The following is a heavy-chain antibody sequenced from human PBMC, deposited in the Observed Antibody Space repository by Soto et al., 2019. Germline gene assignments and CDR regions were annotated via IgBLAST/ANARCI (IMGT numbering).Heavy chain of an antibody. V-gene: IGHV1-3*01. CDR3: VRRHVSATGIDWFDP. Sequence: SLKVSCKASGYTFTSYGIHWVRQAPGQRLEWMGWINAANGDTKYSPKFQGRVTITRDTSASTAYMELSSLRSEDTAVYYCVRRHVSATGIDWFDPWGQGTLVTVSS. CDR2: INAANGDT. CDR1: GYTFTSYG. D-gene: IGHD6-13*01. J-gene: IGHJ5*02.